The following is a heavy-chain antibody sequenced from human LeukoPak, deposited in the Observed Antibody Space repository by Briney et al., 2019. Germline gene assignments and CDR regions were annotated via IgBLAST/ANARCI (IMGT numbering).Heavy chain of an antibody. Sequence: TGGSLRLSCAASGFTFSSYAMSWVRQAPGKGLEWVSAISGSGGSTYYADSVKGRFTISRDNSKNTLYLQMNSLRAEDTAVYYCARNSIQLWFVGAFDIWGQGTMVTVSS. CDR2: ISGSGGST. CDR3: ARNSIQLWFVGAFDI. V-gene: IGHV3-23*01. J-gene: IGHJ3*02. CDR1: GFTFSSYA. D-gene: IGHD5-18*01.